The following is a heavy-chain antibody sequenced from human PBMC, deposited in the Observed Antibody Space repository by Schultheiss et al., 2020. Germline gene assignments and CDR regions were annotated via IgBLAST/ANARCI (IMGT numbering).Heavy chain of an antibody. J-gene: IGHJ4*02. CDR3: ARDGSGSYRLDY. CDR1: GYTFTSYD. Sequence: ASVKVSCKASGYTFTSYDINWVRQAPGKGLEWMGWINPNSGGTNYAQKFQGWVTMTRDTSISTAYMELSRLRSDDTAVYYCARDGSGSYRLDYWGQGTLVTVAS. D-gene: IGHD3-10*01. V-gene: IGHV1-2*04. CDR2: INPNSGGT.